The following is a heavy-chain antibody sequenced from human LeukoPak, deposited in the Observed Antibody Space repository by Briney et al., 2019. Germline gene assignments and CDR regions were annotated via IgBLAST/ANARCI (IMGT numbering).Heavy chain of an antibody. Sequence: GSLRLSCAASGFTFSYYGMHWVRQAPGKGLEWVAVIWYDGSNKYYSDSVKGRFTISRDNSKSTLSLQMNSLRVEDTAMYFCAKDIQLSTWGLGTMVTVSS. CDR3: AKDIQLST. J-gene: IGHJ3*01. CDR1: GFTFSYYG. D-gene: IGHD5-24*01. V-gene: IGHV3-33*06. CDR2: IWYDGSNK.